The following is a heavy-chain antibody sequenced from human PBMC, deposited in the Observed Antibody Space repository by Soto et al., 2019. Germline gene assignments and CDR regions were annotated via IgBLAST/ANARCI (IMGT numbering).Heavy chain of an antibody. CDR1: GFSVGSNY. J-gene: IGHJ4*02. CDR2: IYSNGDT. CDR3: ARKADSSPVPEADGV. D-gene: IGHD2-8*01. Sequence: EVQLVETGGGLIQPGGSLRLSCAASGFSVGSNYMTWVRQSPGKGLEWVSLIYSNGDTDYADSVQGRFSISRANFKNTLYLQMKNLRAEDTAFYHCARKADSSPVPEADGVWGRGTLVTVSS. V-gene: IGHV3-53*02.